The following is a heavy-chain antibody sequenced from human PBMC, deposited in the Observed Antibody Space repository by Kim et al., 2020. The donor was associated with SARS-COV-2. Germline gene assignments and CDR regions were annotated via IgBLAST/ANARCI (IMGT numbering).Heavy chain of an antibody. CDR3: ARTTGTYAPDAFDI. V-gene: IGHV4-31*03. J-gene: IGHJ3*02. D-gene: IGHD1-7*01. CDR2: IYYSGST. Sequence: SETLSLTCTVSGGSISSGGYYWSWIRQHPGKGLEWIGYIYYSGSTYYNPSLKSRVTISVDTSKNQFSLTLSSVTAADTAVYYCARTTGTYAPDAFDIWGQGTMVTVSS. CDR1: GGSISSGGYY.